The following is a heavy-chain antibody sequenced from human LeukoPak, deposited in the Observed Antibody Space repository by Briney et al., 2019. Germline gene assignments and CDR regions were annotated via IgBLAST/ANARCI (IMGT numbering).Heavy chain of an antibody. CDR1: GGTFSSYA. J-gene: IGHJ5*02. Sequence: SVKVSCKASGGTFSSYAISWVRQAPGQGLEWMGGTIPIFGTANYAQKFQGRVTISADESTSTAYMELSSLRFEDTAVYYCARDLTMVRGARYRPYNWFDAWGQGTLVTVSP. CDR2: TIPIFGTA. CDR3: ARDLTMVRGARYRPYNWFDA. V-gene: IGHV1-69*13. D-gene: IGHD3-10*01.